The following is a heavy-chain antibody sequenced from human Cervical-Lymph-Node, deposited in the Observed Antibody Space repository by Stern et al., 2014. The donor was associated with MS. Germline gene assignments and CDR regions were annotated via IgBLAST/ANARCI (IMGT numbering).Heavy chain of an antibody. CDR2: VYYNGSP. D-gene: IGHD3-10*01. J-gene: IGHJ4*02. CDR3: ARHSVGVKDFDS. Sequence: QVQLQESGPGLVKPSETLSLTCIVSGGSIRTFSWSWIRQPPGRGLEWIGCVYYNGSPTYNPSLKSRVIMSVDTSKSQLSLRLHSVTAADTAVYYCARHSVGVKDFDSWGQGTLVTVSS. V-gene: IGHV4-59*01. CDR1: GGSIRTFS.